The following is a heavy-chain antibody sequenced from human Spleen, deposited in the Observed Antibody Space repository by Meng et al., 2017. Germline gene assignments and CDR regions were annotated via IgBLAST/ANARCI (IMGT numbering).Heavy chain of an antibody. CDR3: AKDFNVVVPAARNWFDP. D-gene: IGHD2-2*01. CDR1: EFTFSGYY. V-gene: IGHV3-11*01. J-gene: IGHJ5*02. Sequence: SLQISCAASEFTFSGYYMSWIRQAPGQGLEWISYISGIGTTIYYADSVKGRFTISRDNAKNSLYLQINRRRAEDTAVYYCAKDFNVVVPAARNWFDPWGQGTLVTVSS. CDR2: ISGIGTTI.